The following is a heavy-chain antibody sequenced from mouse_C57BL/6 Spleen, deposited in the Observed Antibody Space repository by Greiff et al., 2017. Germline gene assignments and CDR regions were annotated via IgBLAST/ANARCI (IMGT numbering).Heavy chain of an antibody. Sequence: QVQLQQPGAELVMPGASVKLSCKASGYTFTSYWMHWVKQRPGQGLEWIGEIDPSDSYTNYNQKFKGKSTLTVDKSSSTAYMQLSSLTSEDSAVYYCARETTVVRDYFDYWGQGTTLTVSS. J-gene: IGHJ2*01. CDR2: IDPSDSYT. CDR1: GYTFTSYW. V-gene: IGHV1-69*01. CDR3: ARETTVVRDYFDY. D-gene: IGHD1-1*01.